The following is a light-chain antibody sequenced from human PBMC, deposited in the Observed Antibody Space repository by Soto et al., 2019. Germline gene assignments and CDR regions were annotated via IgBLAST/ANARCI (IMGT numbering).Light chain of an antibody. CDR1: QSVSNNY. Sequence: EIVLTQSPGTLSLSPGERATLSCRASQSVSNNYLAWYQQKPGQAPRHLIYGASNRATGIPDRFSGSVSGTDFTLTISRLEPEDFAVYYCQQYGSSGTFGQGTKVEIK. V-gene: IGKV3-20*01. CDR2: GAS. J-gene: IGKJ1*01. CDR3: QQYGSSGT.